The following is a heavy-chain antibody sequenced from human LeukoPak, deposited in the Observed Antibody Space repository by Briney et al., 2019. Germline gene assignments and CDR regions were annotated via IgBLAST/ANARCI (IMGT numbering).Heavy chain of an antibody. CDR2: ISSSSSYI. J-gene: IGHJ4*02. Sequence: GGSLRLSCAASGFTFSSYEMNWVRQAPGKGLEWVSSISSSSSYIYYADSVKGRFTISRDNAKNSLYLQMNSLRAEDTAVYYCARALNKAMVSWGQGTLVTVSS. V-gene: IGHV3-21*01. D-gene: IGHD5-18*01. CDR3: ARALNKAMVS. CDR1: GFTFSSYE.